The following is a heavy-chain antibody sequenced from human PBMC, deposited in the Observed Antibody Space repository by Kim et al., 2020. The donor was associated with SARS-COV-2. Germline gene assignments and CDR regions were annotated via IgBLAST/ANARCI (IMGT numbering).Heavy chain of an antibody. CDR2: ISWNSGSI. Sequence: GGSLRLSCAASGFTFDDYAMHWVRQAPGKGLEWVSGISWNSGSIGYADSVKGRFTISRDNAKNSLYLQLNSLRAEDTALYYCAKDNAAAGSFDYWGPGTLVTVSS. CDR3: AKDNAAAGSFDY. V-gene: IGHV3-9*01. J-gene: IGHJ4*02. CDR1: GFTFDDYA. D-gene: IGHD6-13*01.